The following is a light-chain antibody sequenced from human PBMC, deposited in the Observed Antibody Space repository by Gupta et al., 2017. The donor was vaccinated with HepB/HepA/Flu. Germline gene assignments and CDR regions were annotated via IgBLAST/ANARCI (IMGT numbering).Light chain of an antibody. J-gene: IGLJ2*01. V-gene: IGLV3-19*01. Sequence: SSALPQDPAVSVALGQTVRITCQGDSLRSYYASWYQQKPGQAPVLGIYGKNNRPSGIPDRFSGSNSGNTASLTIPGAQAEDEADYYCNSRDSSGNHVVFGGGTKLTVL. CDR1: SLRSYY. CDR3: NSRDSSGNHVV. CDR2: GKN.